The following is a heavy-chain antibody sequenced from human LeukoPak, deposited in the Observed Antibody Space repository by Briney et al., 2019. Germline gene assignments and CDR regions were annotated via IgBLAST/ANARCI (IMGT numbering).Heavy chain of an antibody. CDR1: GHSISSSSYH. V-gene: IGHV4-39*07. J-gene: IGHJ3*02. CDR2: MSHSGST. Sequence: SETLSLTCTVSGHSISSSSYHWGWIRQPPGKGLEWIGNMSHSGSTYYNPSLKSRVTISVDTSKNQFSLKLSSVTAADTAVYYCACLTTADAFDIWGQGTMVTVSS. D-gene: IGHD3-22*01. CDR3: ACLTTADAFDI.